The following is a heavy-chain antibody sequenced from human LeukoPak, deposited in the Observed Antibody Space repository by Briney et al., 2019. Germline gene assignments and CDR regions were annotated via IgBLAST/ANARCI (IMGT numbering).Heavy chain of an antibody. D-gene: IGHD3-16*02. CDR2: IYTSGST. V-gene: IGHV4-4*07. CDR3: AGHSIITSQIIVIQDY. J-gene: IGHJ4*02. CDR1: GGSISSYY. Sequence: PSETLSLTCTVSGGSISSYYWSWIRQPAGKGLEWIGRIYTSGSTNYNPSLKSRVTMSVDTSKNRFSLKLSSVTAADTAVYYCAGHSIITSQIIVIQDYWGQGTLVTVSS.